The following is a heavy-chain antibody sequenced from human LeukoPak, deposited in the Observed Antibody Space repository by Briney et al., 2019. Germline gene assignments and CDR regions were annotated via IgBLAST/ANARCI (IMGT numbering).Heavy chain of an antibody. V-gene: IGHV3-48*03. CDR2: ISSSGSTI. CDR3: ANENGGPDY. Sequence: GGSLRLSCAASGFTFSSYEMNWVRQAPGKGLEWVSYISSSGSTIYYADSVKGRFTISRDNAKNSLYLQMSSVRAEDTAAYYCANENGGPDYWGQGTLVTVSS. CDR1: GFTFSSYE. J-gene: IGHJ4*02. D-gene: IGHD3-10*01.